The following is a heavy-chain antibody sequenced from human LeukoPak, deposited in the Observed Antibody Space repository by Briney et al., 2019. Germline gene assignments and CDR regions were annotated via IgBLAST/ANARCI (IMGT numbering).Heavy chain of an antibody. Sequence: ASVTVSCTASGYTFTSYIISWVRQAPGQGLEWMGWINAYNGNTDYAQRVQGRVTMTTDTSTSTAYMELRSLRSDDTAVYYCARDRHIAAAVYYYYMDVWGKGTPVTVSS. CDR3: ARDRHIAAAVYYYYMDV. V-gene: IGHV1-18*01. CDR1: GYTFTSYI. D-gene: IGHD6-13*01. J-gene: IGHJ6*03. CDR2: INAYNGNT.